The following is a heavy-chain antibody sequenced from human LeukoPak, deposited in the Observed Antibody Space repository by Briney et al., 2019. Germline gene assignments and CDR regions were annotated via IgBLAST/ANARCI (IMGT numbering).Heavy chain of an antibody. CDR3: TRPTGGDCSGGSCYSPDYYGMDV. CDR1: GFTFSGSA. D-gene: IGHD2-15*01. CDR2: IRSKANSYAT. Sequence: GGSLRLSCAASGFTFSGSAMHWVRQASGKGLEWVGRIRSKANSYATAYAASVKGRFTISRDDSKNTAYLQMNSLKTEDTAVYYCTRPTGGDCSGGSCYSPDYYGMDVWGQGTMVTVSS. V-gene: IGHV3-73*01. J-gene: IGHJ6*02.